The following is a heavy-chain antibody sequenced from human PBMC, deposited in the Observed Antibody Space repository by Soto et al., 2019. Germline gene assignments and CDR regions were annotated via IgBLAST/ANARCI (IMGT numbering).Heavy chain of an antibody. CDR2: FSAGGRA. CDR3: AKESMPEHYGDTLFDH. Sequence: EVQLLESGGGLVQPGGSLRLSCAASGFSFSNYALSWVRQAPGKGLEWVSTFSAGGRAYYADSVKGRFTIAKDFSNNTLHLQTNSLRAEDTAVYFCAKESMPEHYGDTLFDHWGQGTRVTVSS. CDR1: GFSFSNYA. V-gene: IGHV3-23*01. D-gene: IGHD4-17*01. J-gene: IGHJ4*02.